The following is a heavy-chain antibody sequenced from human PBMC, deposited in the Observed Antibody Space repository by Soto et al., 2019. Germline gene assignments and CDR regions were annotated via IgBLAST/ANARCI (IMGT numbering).Heavy chain of an antibody. D-gene: IGHD6-13*01. J-gene: IGHJ5*02. Sequence: PSETLSLTCTVSGGSISSYYWSWIRQPPGKGLEWIGYISYSGSTNYNPSLKGRLTISVDPSKNQFSLKLTYVTAADTAMYYCARPKTIGAAAGKGWFDPWGQGTLVTVSS. CDR2: ISYSGST. V-gene: IGHV4-59*08. CDR1: GGSISSYY. CDR3: ARPKTIGAAAGKGWFDP.